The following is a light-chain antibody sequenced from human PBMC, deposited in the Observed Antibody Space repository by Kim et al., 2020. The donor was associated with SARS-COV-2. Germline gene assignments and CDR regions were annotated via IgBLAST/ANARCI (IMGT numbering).Light chain of an antibody. CDR1: KLGDKY. Sequence: VAPGKTASITCSGDKLGDKYACWYQQKPGEAPVLVIYQDTKRPSGIPERFSGSNSGNTATLTISGTQAMDEADYYCQAWDSSTEVFGGGTKLTVL. J-gene: IGLJ3*02. CDR3: QAWDSSTEV. CDR2: QDT. V-gene: IGLV3-1*01.